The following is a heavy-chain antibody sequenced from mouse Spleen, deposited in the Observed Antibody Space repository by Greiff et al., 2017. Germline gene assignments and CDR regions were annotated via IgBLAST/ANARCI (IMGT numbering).Heavy chain of an antibody. D-gene: IGHD1-1*01. CDR1: GYTFTDYE. Sequence: VQLQQSGAELVRPGASVTLSCKASGYTFTDYEMHWVKQTPVHGLEWIGAIDPETGGTAYNQKFKGKATLTADKSSSTAYMELRSLTSEDSAVYYCTRVVGAMDYWGQGTSVTVSS. J-gene: IGHJ4*01. CDR3: TRVVGAMDY. V-gene: IGHV1-15*01. CDR2: IDPETGGT.